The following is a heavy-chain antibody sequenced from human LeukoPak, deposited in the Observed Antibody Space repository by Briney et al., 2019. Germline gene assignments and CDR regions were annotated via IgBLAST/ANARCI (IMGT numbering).Heavy chain of an antibody. J-gene: IGHJ4*02. V-gene: IGHV3-7*03. CDR1: GFTFSSYW. CDR2: IKEDGSEK. D-gene: IGHD6-19*01. CDR3: ASQFWWAAVPGTLDY. Sequence: GGSLTLSCTASGFTFSSYWMSWVRQAPARGLDWVANIKEDGSEKYYVDSVTGRFTISRDNAKKSLYLQMNSLRAEDTAVYYCASQFWWAAVPGTLDYWGQGTLVTVSS.